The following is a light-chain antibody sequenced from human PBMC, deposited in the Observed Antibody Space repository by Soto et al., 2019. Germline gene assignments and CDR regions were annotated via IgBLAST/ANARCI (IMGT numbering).Light chain of an antibody. CDR3: QQYNNWPS. V-gene: IGKV3-20*01. Sequence: DIVLTQSPGTLSLSPGERATLSCRASQTVRSSSLAWYQQKPGQAPRLLIFGASTRAAGFPDRFSGSGSGTDFTLTISRLEPEDFAVYYCQQYNNWPSFGQGTKVDI. CDR1: QTVRSSS. CDR2: GAS. J-gene: IGKJ1*01.